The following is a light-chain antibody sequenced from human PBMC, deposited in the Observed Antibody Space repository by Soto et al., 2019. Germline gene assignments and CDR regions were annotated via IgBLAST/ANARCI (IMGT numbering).Light chain of an antibody. CDR3: QQFNSYPPYT. CDR1: QGISSY. Sequence: DIQLTQSPSFLSASVGDRVTITCPASQGISSYLAWYQQKPGKAPKLLIYAASTLQSGVPSRFSGSGSGTEFTLAISSLQPEDFATYYCQQFNSYPPYTFGQGTKLEIK. V-gene: IGKV1-9*01. J-gene: IGKJ2*01. CDR2: AAS.